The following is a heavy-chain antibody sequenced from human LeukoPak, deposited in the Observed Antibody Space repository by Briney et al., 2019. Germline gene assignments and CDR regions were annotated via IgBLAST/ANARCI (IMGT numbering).Heavy chain of an antibody. Sequence: GGSLRLSCAVSGLTFSSYTMHWVRQAPGKGLQYVSSININGGRTYYADSVKGRFTISRDNSKNTLYLQMSSLRAEDTAVYYCVKDKWMGHWGQGTLVTVSS. J-gene: IGHJ4*02. CDR1: GLTFSSYT. V-gene: IGHV3-64D*09. CDR2: ININGGRT. CDR3: VKDKWMGH. D-gene: IGHD2-2*03.